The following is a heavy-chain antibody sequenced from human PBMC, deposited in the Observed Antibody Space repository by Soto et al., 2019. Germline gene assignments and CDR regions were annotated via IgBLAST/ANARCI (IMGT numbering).Heavy chain of an antibody. D-gene: IGHD3-3*01. CDR1: GGSIGGAGYS. V-gene: IGHV4-30-2*01. J-gene: IGHJ4*02. CDR2: IYESGTI. Sequence: SETLSLTCAVSGGSIGGAGYSWSWIRQLPGGGLDWIGYIYESGTILYNPSLKTRLTISLNWSDKQFALTLNSVTTADTAVYYCARIGVLSSFDNWGQGTLVTVSS. CDR3: ARIGVLSSFDN.